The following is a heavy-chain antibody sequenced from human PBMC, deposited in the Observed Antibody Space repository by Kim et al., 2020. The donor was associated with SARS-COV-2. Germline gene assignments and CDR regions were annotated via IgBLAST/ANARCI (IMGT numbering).Heavy chain of an antibody. CDR1: GGTFSSYA. J-gene: IGHJ6*02. Sequence: SVKVSCKASGGTFSSYAISWVRQAPGQGLEWMGGIIPIFGTANYAQKFQGRVTITADESTSTAYMELSSLRSEDTAVYYCARDRPLIVVVRLSNYGMDVWGQGTTVTVSS. V-gene: IGHV1-69*13. D-gene: IGHD2-2*01. CDR2: IIPIFGTA. CDR3: ARDRPLIVVVRLSNYGMDV.